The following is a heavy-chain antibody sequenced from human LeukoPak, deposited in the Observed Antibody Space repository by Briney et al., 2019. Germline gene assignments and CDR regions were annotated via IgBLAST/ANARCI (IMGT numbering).Heavy chain of an antibody. V-gene: IGHV4-31*03. CDR3: ASLDY. Sequence: SQTLSVTCNVSGCSFSSCDFHWSWLRPHPGKDLEWIGYIYCSGTTYYIPTLKSRVTMSVDTSKNQFSLKLSSVSAGETAVYYRASLDYWGQGTLVTISS. CDR1: GCSFSSCDFH. CDR2: IYCSGTT. J-gene: IGHJ4*02.